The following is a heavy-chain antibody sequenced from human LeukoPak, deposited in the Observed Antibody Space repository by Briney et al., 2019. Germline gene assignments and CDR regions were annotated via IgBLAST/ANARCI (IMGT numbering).Heavy chain of an antibody. V-gene: IGHV3-15*01. D-gene: IGHD4-17*01. CDR3: TTENYGDYVPDY. CDR1: GFTFSKAW. J-gene: IGHJ4*02. CDR2: IKSKTDGGTT. Sequence: GGSLRLSCAACGFTFSKAWMSWVGQATGKGLAGVGHIKSKTDGGTTDYAAPVKGRFTISRDDSKNSLYLLMNSLKTEDTAVYYCTTENYGDYVPDYWGQGTLVTVSS.